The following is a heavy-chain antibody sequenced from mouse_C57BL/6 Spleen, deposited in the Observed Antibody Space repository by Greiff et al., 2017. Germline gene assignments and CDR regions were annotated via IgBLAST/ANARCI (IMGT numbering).Heavy chain of an antibody. Sequence: QVHVKQSGPELVKPGASVKISCKASGYAFSSSWMNWVKQRPGKGLEWIGRIYPGDGDTNYNGKFKGKATLTADKSSSTAYMQLSSLTSEDSAVYFCARGTTRRFAYWGQGTLVTVSA. J-gene: IGHJ3*01. CDR3: ARGTTRRFAY. V-gene: IGHV1-82*01. D-gene: IGHD1-1*01. CDR2: IYPGDGDT. CDR1: GYAFSSSW.